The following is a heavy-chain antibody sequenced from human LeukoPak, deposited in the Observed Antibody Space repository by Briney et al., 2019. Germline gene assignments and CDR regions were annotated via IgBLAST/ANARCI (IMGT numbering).Heavy chain of an antibody. D-gene: IGHD3-3*01. J-gene: IGHJ3*01. CDR1: GFTFSSYA. V-gene: IGHV3-23*01. CDR3: TKVGVGANLRPHCFDA. CDR2: ISGSTGVT. Sequence: PGGTLRLSCAASGFTFSSYAMSWVRQAPGKGLEWVSSISGSTGVTFYADAMKGRITISRDNSKNTVFLQMNSLRDEDTALYFFTKVGVGANLRPHCFDAWGQGTMLIVSS.